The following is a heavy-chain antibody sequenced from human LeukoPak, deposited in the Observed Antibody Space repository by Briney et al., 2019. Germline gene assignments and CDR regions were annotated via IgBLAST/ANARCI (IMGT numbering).Heavy chain of an antibody. CDR2: IYSGGST. CDR1: GFTVSSNY. J-gene: IGHJ4*02. Sequence: TGGSLRLSCAASGFTVSSNYMSWVRQAPGKGLEWVSVIYSGGSTYYADSVKGRFTISRDNSKSTLYLQMNSLRAEDTAVYYCARDKSYASGSYIHFGYWGQGTLVTVSS. V-gene: IGHV3-53*01. D-gene: IGHD3-10*01. CDR3: ARDKSYASGSYIHFGY.